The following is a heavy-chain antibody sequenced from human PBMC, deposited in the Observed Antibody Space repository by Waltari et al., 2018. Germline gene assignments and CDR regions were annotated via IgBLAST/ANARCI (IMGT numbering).Heavy chain of an antibody. D-gene: IGHD3-10*01. J-gene: IGHJ4*02. CDR1: GFTFSSYS. CDR3: ARDRLWFGESNAGDY. Sequence: EVQLVESGGVLVQPGGSLRLSCAASGFTFSSYSMNWLRQAPGKGLEWVSYISSSSSTIYYADSVKCRFTISRDNAKNSLYLQMNSLRAEDTAVYYCARDRLWFGESNAGDYWGQGTLVTVSS. V-gene: IGHV3-48*04. CDR2: ISSSSSTI.